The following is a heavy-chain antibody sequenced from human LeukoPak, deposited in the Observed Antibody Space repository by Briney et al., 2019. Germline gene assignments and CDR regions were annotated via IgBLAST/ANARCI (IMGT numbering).Heavy chain of an antibody. Sequence: GGSLRLSCAASGWTFSSYSMNWLRQAPGKGLEWVSVISGFGGSTYYADSVKGRFTISRDNSKNTLYLQMNSLRAEDTAVYYCAKDWPYYYDSSGYLFDYWGQGTLVTVSS. V-gene: IGHV3-23*01. CDR2: ISGFGGST. CDR3: AKDWPYYYDSSGYLFDY. CDR1: GWTFSSYS. J-gene: IGHJ4*02. D-gene: IGHD3-22*01.